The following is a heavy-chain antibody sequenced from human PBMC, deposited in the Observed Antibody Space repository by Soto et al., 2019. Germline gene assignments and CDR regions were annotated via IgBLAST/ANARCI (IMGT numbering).Heavy chain of an antibody. CDR1: GYTFTSFY. Sequence: QVQLVQSGAEVKKPGASLKISCKASGYTFTSFYIHWVRQAPGQGLEWMAIINPTGGSASYAQRFQGRVTVTRDTSTGTVYMEMRSLTSEDTAVYYCAGAGRATVSLYMFDFWGQGTQVTVSS. D-gene: IGHD3-10*01. V-gene: IGHV1-46*01. CDR3: AGAGRATVSLYMFDF. CDR2: INPTGGSA. J-gene: IGHJ4*02.